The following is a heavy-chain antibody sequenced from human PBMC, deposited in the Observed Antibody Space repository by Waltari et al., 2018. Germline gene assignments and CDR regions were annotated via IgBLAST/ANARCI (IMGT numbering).Heavy chain of an antibody. J-gene: IGHJ4*02. V-gene: IGHV3-48*03. CDR3: ARGIADFWSGYYLYYFDY. Sequence: EVQLVESGGGLVQPGGSLRLYCAASGFTFSSYEMNWVRQAPGQGLEWVSYISSSGSTIYYADSVKGRFTISRDNAKNSLYLQMNSLRAEDTAVYYCARGIADFWSGYYLYYFDYWGQGTLVTVSS. D-gene: IGHD3-3*01. CDR2: ISSSGSTI. CDR1: GFTFSSYE.